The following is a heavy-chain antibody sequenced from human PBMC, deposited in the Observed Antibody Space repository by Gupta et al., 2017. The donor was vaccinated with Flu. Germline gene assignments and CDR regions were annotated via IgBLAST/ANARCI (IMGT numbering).Heavy chain of an antibody. CDR3: ARHSLGSSNGSYHYFDY. V-gene: IGHV5-51*01. J-gene: IGHJ4*02. D-gene: IGHD1-26*01. Sequence: EVQLVQSGADVKQPGASLQLSCKGSGYSFTRYWIAWVRQMPGKGLEGMGIIYPGDSDTRYSPSFQGQVTISVDKSISTAYLQWSSLEASDTATYYCARHSLGSSNGSYHYFDYWGQGTLVTVSS. CDR1: GYSFTRYW. CDR2: IYPGDSDT.